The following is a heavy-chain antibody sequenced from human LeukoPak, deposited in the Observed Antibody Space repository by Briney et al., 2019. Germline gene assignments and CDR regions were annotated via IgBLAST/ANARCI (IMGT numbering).Heavy chain of an antibody. D-gene: IGHD6-13*01. V-gene: IGHV1-8*01. CDR1: GYSFSNYD. CDR3: ARGPDTSSWTAEYFQH. Sequence: ASVKVSCKASGYSFSNYDINWVRLRQATGQGPEWMGWMNPHSGDTGPPQRFRGRVSMTWDTSISTAYLELSGLTSDDTAVYYCARGPDTSSWTAEYFQHWGQGTLVTVSS. CDR2: MNPHSGDT. J-gene: IGHJ1*01.